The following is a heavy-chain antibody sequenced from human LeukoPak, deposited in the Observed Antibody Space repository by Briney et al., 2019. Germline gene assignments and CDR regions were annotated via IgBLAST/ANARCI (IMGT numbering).Heavy chain of an antibody. CDR3: ARGIAARPEY. J-gene: IGHJ4*02. V-gene: IGHV3-48*01. D-gene: IGHD6-6*01. Sequence: TGGSLRLSCAASGFTFSSYSMNWVRQAPGKGLEWVSYISSSSTIIYYADSVKGRFTISRDNAKNSLYLQMNSLRAEDTAVYYCARGIAARPEYWGQGTLVIVSS. CDR2: ISSSSTII. CDR1: GFTFSSYS.